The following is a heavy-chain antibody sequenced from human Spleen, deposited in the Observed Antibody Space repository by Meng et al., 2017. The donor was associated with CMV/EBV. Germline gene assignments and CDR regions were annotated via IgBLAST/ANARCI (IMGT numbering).Heavy chain of an antibody. CDR3: ARDRPGRIAVAGTRFDL. CDR1: GGSFSGYY. CDR2: INHSGST. D-gene: IGHD6-19*01. V-gene: IGHV4-34*01. J-gene: IGHJ2*01. Sequence: GGSFSGYYWSWLRQPPGKGLEWIGEINHSGSTNYNPSLKSRVTISVDTSKNQFSLKLSSVTAADTAVYYCARDRPGRIAVAGTRFDLWGRGTLVTVSS.